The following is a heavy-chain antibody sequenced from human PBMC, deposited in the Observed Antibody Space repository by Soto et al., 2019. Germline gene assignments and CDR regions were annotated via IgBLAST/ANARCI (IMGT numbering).Heavy chain of an antibody. CDR2: IKSKTDGGTT. D-gene: IGHD5-18*01. CDR1: GFTFSNAW. J-gene: IGHJ4*02. CDR3: TRYFERGYSYGWKGY. Sequence: EVQLVESGGGLVKPGGSLRLSCAASGFTFSNAWMSWVRQAPGKGLEWVGRIKSKTDGGTTDYAAPVKGRFTISRDDSKNSLYLQMKSLKTEDTAVYYCTRYFERGYSYGWKGYWGQGTLVTVSS. V-gene: IGHV3-15*01.